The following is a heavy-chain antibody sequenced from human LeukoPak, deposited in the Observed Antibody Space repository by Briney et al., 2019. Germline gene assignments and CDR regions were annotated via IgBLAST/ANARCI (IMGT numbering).Heavy chain of an antibody. Sequence: ASVKVSCKASGYTFTSYDINWVRQATGQGLEWMGWMNPNSGNTGYAQKFQGRVTITRNTSISTAYMELSSLRSEDTAVYYCARALPATYYYYYYMDVWSKGTTVTVSS. CDR2: MNPNSGNT. J-gene: IGHJ6*03. CDR1: GYTFTSYD. CDR3: ARALPATYYYYYYMDV. D-gene: IGHD5-12*01. V-gene: IGHV1-8*03.